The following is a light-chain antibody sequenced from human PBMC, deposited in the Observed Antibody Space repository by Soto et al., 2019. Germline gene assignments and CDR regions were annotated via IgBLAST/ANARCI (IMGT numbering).Light chain of an antibody. CDR2: STD. Sequence: QAVVTQESSLTVSPGETVPLTCASSTGAVTSAYYPSWFQQKPGQAPRALIYSTDNKDSCTPARFSGSILVDKAALTVSGVQPEDEADYYCLLSYGGSQVFGGGTKLTVL. CDR3: LLSYGGSQV. CDR1: TGAVTSAYY. J-gene: IGLJ2*01. V-gene: IGLV7-43*01.